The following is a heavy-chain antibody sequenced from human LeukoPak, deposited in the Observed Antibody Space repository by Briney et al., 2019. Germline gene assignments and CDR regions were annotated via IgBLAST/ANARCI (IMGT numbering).Heavy chain of an antibody. D-gene: IGHD1-26*01. V-gene: IGHV4-59*01. CDR2: IYYSGST. CDR3: ARDSLGYGMDV. J-gene: IGHJ6*02. Sequence: PSETLSLTCTVSGASISDYYRTWIRQPPGKGLEWVGYIYYSGSTKYSPSLKSRVSISVDTSRNQFSLKVNSVTAADTAVYYCARDSLGYGMDVWGQGTTVTVSS. CDR1: GASISDYY.